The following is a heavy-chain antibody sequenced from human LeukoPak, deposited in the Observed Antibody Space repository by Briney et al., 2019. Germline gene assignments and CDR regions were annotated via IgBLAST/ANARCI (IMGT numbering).Heavy chain of an antibody. CDR2: ISGSGGST. CDR3: AKDRVYCSGGSCPPDYGMDV. Sequence: HAGGSLRLSCAASGFTFSNYAMSWVHQAPGKGLEWVSAISGSGGSTYYADSVKGRFTISRDNSKNTLYLQMNSLRAEDTAVYYCAKDRVYCSGGSCPPDYGMDVWGKGTTVTVSS. V-gene: IGHV3-23*01. CDR1: GFTFSNYA. J-gene: IGHJ6*04. D-gene: IGHD2-15*01.